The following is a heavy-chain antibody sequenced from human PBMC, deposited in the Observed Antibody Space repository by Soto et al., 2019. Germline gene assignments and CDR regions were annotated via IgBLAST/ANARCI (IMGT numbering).Heavy chain of an antibody. D-gene: IGHD2-15*01. CDR3: AKSPAQYCSGGSCCLDY. V-gene: IGHV3-23*01. CDR1: GFTFSSYA. J-gene: IGHJ4*02. CDR2: ISGSGGST. Sequence: PGGSLRLSCAASGFTFSSYAMSWVRQAPGKGLEWVSAISGSGGSTYYADSVKGRFTISRDNSKNTLYLQMNSLRAEDTAVYYCAKSPAQYCSGGSCCLDYWGQGTLVTVSS.